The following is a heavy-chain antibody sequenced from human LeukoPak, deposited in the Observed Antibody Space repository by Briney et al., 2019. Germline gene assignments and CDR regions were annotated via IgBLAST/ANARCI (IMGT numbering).Heavy chain of an antibody. CDR2: IYYSGST. J-gene: IGHJ3*02. D-gene: IGHD3-22*01. Sequence: PSETLSLTCTVSGGSISSGGYYWSRIRPHPGKGLKWIGYIYYSGSTYYNPSLKSRVTISVDTSKNQFSLKLSSVTAADTAVYYCARDPKDDSSGYYYYAFDIWGQGTMVTVSS. CDR1: GGSISSGGYY. V-gene: IGHV4-31*03. CDR3: ARDPKDDSSGYYYYAFDI.